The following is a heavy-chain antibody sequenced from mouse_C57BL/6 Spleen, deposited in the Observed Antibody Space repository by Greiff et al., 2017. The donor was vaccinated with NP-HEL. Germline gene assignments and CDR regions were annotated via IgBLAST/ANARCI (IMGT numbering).Heavy chain of an antibody. CDR3: ARDEGLQGLYYAMDY. CDR2: ISYDGSN. Sequence: EVKLVESGPGLVKPSQSLSLTCSVTGYSITSGYYWNWIRQFPGNKLEWMGYISYDGSNNYNPSLKNRISITRDTSKNQFFLKLNSVTTEDTATYYCARDEGLQGLYYAMDYWGQGTSVTVSS. V-gene: IGHV3-6*01. D-gene: IGHD3-1*01. CDR1: GYSITSGYY. J-gene: IGHJ4*01.